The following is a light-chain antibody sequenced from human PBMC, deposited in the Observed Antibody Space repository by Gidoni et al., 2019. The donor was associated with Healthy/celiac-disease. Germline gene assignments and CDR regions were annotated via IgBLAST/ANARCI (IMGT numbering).Light chain of an antibody. CDR1: QSVSSN. J-gene: IGKJ1*01. CDR2: GAS. Sequence: EIVMTQSPATLSVSPGERATLSCRASQSVSSNLAWYQQKPGQAPRLLIYGASTSATGIPARFSGSGCGTEFTLTISSMEYEDFAGYYCQQYNNWPPWTFGQGTKVEIK. V-gene: IGKV3-15*01. CDR3: QQYNNWPPWT.